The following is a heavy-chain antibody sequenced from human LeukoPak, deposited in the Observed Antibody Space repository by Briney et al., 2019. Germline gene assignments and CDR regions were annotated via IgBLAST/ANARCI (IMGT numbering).Heavy chain of an antibody. CDR1: GYTFTSYG. J-gene: IGHJ3*02. CDR3: ARDSLQLWSDDAFDI. CDR2: ISAYNGNT. D-gene: IGHD5-18*01. Sequence: ASVKVSCKASGYTFTSYGISWVRQAPGQGLEWMGWISAYNGNTNHAQKLQGRVTMTTDTSTSTAYMELRSLRSDDTAVYYCARDSLQLWSDDAFDIWGQGTMVTVSS. V-gene: IGHV1-18*01.